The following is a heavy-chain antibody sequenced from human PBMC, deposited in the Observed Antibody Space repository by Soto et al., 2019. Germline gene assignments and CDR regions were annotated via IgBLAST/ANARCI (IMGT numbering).Heavy chain of an antibody. CDR1: GGPISSSSYY. J-gene: IGHJ6*03. CDR3: ASAVQNYYYYYMDV. Sequence: SETLSLTCTVSGGPISSSSYYWGWIRQPPGKGLEWIGSIYYSGSTYYNPSLKSRVTISVDTSKNQFSLKLSSVTAADTAVYYFASAVQNYYYYYMDVWGKGTTVTVSS. CDR2: IYYSGST. V-gene: IGHV4-39*01. D-gene: IGHD6-6*01.